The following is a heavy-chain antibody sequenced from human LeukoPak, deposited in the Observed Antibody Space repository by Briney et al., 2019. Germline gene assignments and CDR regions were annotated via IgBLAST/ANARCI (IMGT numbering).Heavy chain of an antibody. CDR2: IYASGST. CDR1: GGSISTYY. CDR3: ATYERSSYFDY. V-gene: IGHV4-4*07. D-gene: IGHD3-10*01. J-gene: IGHJ4*02. Sequence: SETLSLTCTVSGGSISTYYWSWIRQPAGKELEWIGRIYASGSTNYNPSLKSRVTMSVDTSKNQFSLKLSSVTAADTAVYYCATYERSSYFDYWGQGLLVTVSS.